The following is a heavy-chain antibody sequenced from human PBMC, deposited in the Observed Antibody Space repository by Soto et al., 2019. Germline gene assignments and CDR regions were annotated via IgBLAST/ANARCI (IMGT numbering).Heavy chain of an antibody. CDR1: GFTFSSYA. Sequence: EVQLLESGGGLVQPGGSLRLSCVASGFTFSSYAMSWVRQAPGKGLEWVSAISGRGGTTYYADSVRDRFSISRDNSKNTLYLQMNSLRAEDTAVYYCAKAPRWTGTSRYWGQGTLVTVSS. CDR2: ISGRGGTT. J-gene: IGHJ4*02. CDR3: AKAPRWTGTSRY. V-gene: IGHV3-23*01. D-gene: IGHD1-7*01.